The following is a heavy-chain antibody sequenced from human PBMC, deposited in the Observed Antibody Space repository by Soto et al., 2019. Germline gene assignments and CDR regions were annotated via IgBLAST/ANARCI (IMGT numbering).Heavy chain of an antibody. V-gene: IGHV1-3*01. J-gene: IGHJ5*02. CDR2: INGDNGNT. Sequence: ASVKVSCKASGYTFTSYAVHWVRQAPGQRPEWMGWINGDNGNTKYALRFQGRVIITTDTSASTADMELRSLRSGDTAVYYCARDDSSGPGRFDPWGQGTLVTVSS. CDR3: ARDDSSGPGRFDP. CDR1: GYTFTSYA. D-gene: IGHD3-22*01.